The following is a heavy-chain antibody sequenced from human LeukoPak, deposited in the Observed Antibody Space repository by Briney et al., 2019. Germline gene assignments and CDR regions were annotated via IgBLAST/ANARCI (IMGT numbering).Heavy chain of an antibody. CDR1: GYTFTGYC. V-gene: IGHV1-2*02. J-gene: IGHJ4*02. CDR3: AREGYYYDSSGYRTLHFDY. CDR2: INPNSGGT. D-gene: IGHD3-22*01. Sequence: ASVKVSCKASGYTFTGYCMHWVRQAPGQGLEWMGWINPNSGGTNYAQKFQGRVTMTRDTSISTAYMELSRLRSDDTAVYYCAREGYYYDSSGYRTLHFDYWGQGTLVTVSS.